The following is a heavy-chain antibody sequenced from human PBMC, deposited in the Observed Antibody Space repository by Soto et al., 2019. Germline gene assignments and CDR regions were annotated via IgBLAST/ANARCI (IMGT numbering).Heavy chain of an antibody. J-gene: IGHJ6*02. Sequence: QVQLVQSGGEVKKPGASVKLSCTASGYTFTSYGIIWVRQAPGQGLEWMGWISAYNGKTNYAQNVQGRVTMTTDTSTRTAYMALRSLRSDDTAVYYCARGGDVIYYHGMDVWGQGTTVTVSS. CDR3: ARGGDVIYYHGMDV. CDR1: GYTFTSYG. V-gene: IGHV1-18*01. CDR2: ISAYNGKT. D-gene: IGHD5-12*01.